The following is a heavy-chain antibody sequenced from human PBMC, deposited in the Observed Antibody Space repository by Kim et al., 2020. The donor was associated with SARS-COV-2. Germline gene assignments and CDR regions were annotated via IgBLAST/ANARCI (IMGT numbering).Heavy chain of an antibody. CDR3: AKGGSLSGWDFDY. Sequence: GDSGKGRFTISRSNAKNSLYLQMNSLGAEDTALYYCAKGGSLSGWDFDYWGLGTLVTVSS. J-gene: IGHJ4*02. D-gene: IGHD6-19*01. V-gene: IGHV3-9*01.